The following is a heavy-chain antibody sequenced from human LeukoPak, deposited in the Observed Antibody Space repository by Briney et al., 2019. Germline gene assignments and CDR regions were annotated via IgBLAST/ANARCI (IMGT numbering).Heavy chain of an antibody. CDR1: GGSFSGYY. D-gene: IGHD3-3*01. J-gene: IGHJ4*02. CDR3: ARGVFGVVTPDFDY. CDR2: INHSGST. Sequence: SETLSLTCAVYGGSFSGYYWSWIRQPPGKGLEWLGQINHSGSTNYNPSLKSRVTISVDTSKNQFSLKLSSVTAADTAVYYCARGVFGVVTPDFDYWGQGTLVTVSS. V-gene: IGHV4-34*01.